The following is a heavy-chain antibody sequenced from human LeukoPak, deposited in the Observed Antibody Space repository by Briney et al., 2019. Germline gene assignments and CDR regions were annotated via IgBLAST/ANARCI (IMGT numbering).Heavy chain of an antibody. J-gene: IGHJ4*02. V-gene: IGHV4-4*02. CDR3: ARGTKEKRWLQLRAPHFDY. Sequence: PSETLSLTCAVSGGSISSNNWWGWVRQPPGKGLEWIGEIYHSGSPNYNPSLKSRVTISVDKSRNHFSLNLSSVTAADTAVYYCARGTKEKRWLQLRAPHFDYWGQGTLVTVSS. CDR1: GGSISSNNW. D-gene: IGHD5-24*01. CDR2: IYHSGSP.